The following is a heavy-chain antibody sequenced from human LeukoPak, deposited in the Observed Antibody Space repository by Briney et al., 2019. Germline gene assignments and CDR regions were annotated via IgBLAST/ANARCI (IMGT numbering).Heavy chain of an antibody. CDR3: ARDWYYDILTCSYYYGMDV. J-gene: IGHJ6*02. V-gene: IGHV1-18*03. CDR2: ISAYNGNT. Sequence: ASVTVSFKASGYTFTSYGISWVRQAPGQGREGMGWISAYNGNTNYAQKLQGRVTMTTDTSTSTAYMELRSLRSDDMAVYYCARDWYYDILTCSYYYGMDVWGQGTTVTVSS. CDR1: GYTFTSYG. D-gene: IGHD3-9*01.